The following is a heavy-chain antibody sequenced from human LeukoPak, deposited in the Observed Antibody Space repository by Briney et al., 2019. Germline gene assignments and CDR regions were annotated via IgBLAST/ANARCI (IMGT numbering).Heavy chain of an antibody. CDR2: IKQDGSET. V-gene: IGHV3-7*01. Sequence: GGSLRLSCAASGFAFSSSWMSWVRQAPGKGLEWVANIKQDGSETYYVDSLEGRFTVSRDNAKNSVYLQMNNLRAEDTAVYYCARRAPGYCITTSCPDTYYYYYYMDVWGKGTTVTVSS. CDR1: GFAFSSSW. CDR3: ARRAPGYCITTSCPDTYYYYYYMDV. D-gene: IGHD2-2*01. J-gene: IGHJ6*03.